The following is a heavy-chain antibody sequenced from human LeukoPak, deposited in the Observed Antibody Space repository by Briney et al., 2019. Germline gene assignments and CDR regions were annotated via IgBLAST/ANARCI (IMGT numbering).Heavy chain of an antibody. D-gene: IGHD3-3*01. CDR1: GGSISSGDYY. J-gene: IGHJ3*02. CDR2: IYYSGST. V-gene: IGHV4-30-4*08. Sequence: SQTLSLTCTVSGGSISSGDYYWSWIRQPPGKGLEWIGYIYYSGSTYYNPSLKSRVTISVDTSKNQFSLKLSSVTAADTAVYYCARDYPRPEIFGVVRDAFDIWGQGTMVTVSS. CDR3: ARDYPRPEIFGVVRDAFDI.